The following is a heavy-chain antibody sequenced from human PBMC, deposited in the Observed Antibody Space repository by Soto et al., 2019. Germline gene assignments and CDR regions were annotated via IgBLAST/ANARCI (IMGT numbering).Heavy chain of an antibody. CDR2: IYSSGST. CDR1: GGDISTYY. D-gene: IGHD3-3*01. J-gene: IGHJ5*02. CDR3: ARGQRFSDWFDP. Sequence: QVQLQESGPGLVKPSETLSLTCTVSGGDISTYYWTWIRQPAGKGLEWIGRIYSSGSTKYNLSLKSRVTMSLDTSKNQFSLRLSSVTAADTAVYYCARGQRFSDWFDPWGQGTLVTVSS. V-gene: IGHV4-4*07.